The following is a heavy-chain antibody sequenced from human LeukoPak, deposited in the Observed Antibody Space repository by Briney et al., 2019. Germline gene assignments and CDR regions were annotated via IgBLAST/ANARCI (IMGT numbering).Heavy chain of an antibody. V-gene: IGHV1-69*04. CDR2: IIPILGIA. J-gene: IGHJ4*02. CDR1: GGTFSSYA. Sequence: SVKVSCKASGGTFSSYAISWVRQAPGQGLEWMGRIIPILGIANYAQKFQGRVTITADKSTSTAYMELSSLRSEDTAVYYCASNQLRYFDWLLDYWGQGTLVTVSS. D-gene: IGHD3-9*01. CDR3: ASNQLRYFDWLLDY.